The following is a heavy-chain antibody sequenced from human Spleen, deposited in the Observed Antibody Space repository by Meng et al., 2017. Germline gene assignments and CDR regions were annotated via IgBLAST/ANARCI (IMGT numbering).Heavy chain of an antibody. J-gene: IGHJ4*02. D-gene: IGHD6-19*01. V-gene: IGHV1-18*01. CDR1: GYTFTDYD. CDR2: ISPYSGNR. Sequence: ASVKVSCKTSGYTFTDYDIGWVRQAPGQGLEWVGRISPYSGNRDYAQKLQGRVTMTTDTSTSTAYMEVRNLRSDDPAVYYCARCPSGFFDNWGQGTLVTVSS. CDR3: ARCPSGFFDN.